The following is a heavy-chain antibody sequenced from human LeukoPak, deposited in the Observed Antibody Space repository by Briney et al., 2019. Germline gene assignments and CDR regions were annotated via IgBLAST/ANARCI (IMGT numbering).Heavy chain of an antibody. Sequence: SVKVSCKASGGTFSSYAISWVRRAPGQGLEWMGGIIPIFGTANYAQKFQGRVTITADESTSTAYMELSSLRSEDTAVYYCASAGQGGLDCSGGSCYSEFDYWGQGTLVTVSS. CDR3: ASAGQGGLDCSGGSCYSEFDY. V-gene: IGHV1-69*13. CDR2: IIPIFGTA. J-gene: IGHJ4*02. CDR1: GGTFSSYA. D-gene: IGHD2-15*01.